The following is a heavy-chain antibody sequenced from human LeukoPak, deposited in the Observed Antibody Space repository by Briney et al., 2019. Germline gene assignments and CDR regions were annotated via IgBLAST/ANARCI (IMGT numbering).Heavy chain of an antibody. D-gene: IGHD6-13*01. CDR3: ARGIGSSKLAAAGDDY. J-gene: IGHJ4*02. V-gene: IGHV1-46*01. CDR1: GYTFTSYY. CDR2: INPSGGST. Sequence: ASVKVSCKASGYTFTSYYMHWVRQAPGQGLEWMGIINPSGGSTSYAQKFQGRVTMTRDTSTSTVYMELSSLRSEDTAVYYCARGIGSSKLAAAGDDYWGQGTLVTVSS.